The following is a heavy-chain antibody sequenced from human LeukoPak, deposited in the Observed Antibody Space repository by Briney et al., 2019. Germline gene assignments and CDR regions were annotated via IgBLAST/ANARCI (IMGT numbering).Heavy chain of an antibody. J-gene: IGHJ4*02. V-gene: IGHV3-33*08. CDR3: ARDASLGCCRSTSCYKDY. CDR2: IWNDGSDK. Sequence: GGSLRLSCAASGFTFSSYAMSWVRQAPGKGLEWVALIWNDGSDKYYADSVKGRFTISRDNSKNTLYLQMNSLRAEDTAVYYCARDASLGCCRSTSCYKDYWGQGTLVTVSS. CDR1: GFTFSSYA. D-gene: IGHD2-2*02.